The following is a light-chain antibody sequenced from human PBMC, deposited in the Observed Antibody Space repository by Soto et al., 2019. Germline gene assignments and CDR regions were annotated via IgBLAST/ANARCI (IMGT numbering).Light chain of an antibody. Sequence: EVVLTQSRATLSLSPGATAALSCRASQSVRTSLAWYQHKPGQAPRLVIYDASLRANGVPARFGGSGSGTDFTLTISSLGPEDFAIYYCQQRSNWPPINFGQGKRREIK. CDR2: DAS. CDR3: QQRSNWPPIN. J-gene: IGKJ5*01. V-gene: IGKV3-11*01. CDR1: QSVRTS.